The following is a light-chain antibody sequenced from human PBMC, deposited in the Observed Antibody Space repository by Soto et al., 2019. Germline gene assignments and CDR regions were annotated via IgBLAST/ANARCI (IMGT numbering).Light chain of an antibody. CDR2: AAS. V-gene: IGKV1-5*01. CDR3: QQYNNWPT. CDR1: QTISSW. Sequence: IHIAHSSSTLSRSVGNRVTSNFRASQTISSWLAWYQQKPGKAPKLLIYAASSLQSGVPSRFSGSGSGTDFTLTISSLQSEDFAVYYCQQYNNWPTFGQGTKVDIK. J-gene: IGKJ1*01.